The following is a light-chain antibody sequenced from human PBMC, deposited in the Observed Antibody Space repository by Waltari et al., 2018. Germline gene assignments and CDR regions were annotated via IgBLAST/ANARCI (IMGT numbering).Light chain of an antibody. CDR2: GAS. CDR3: QQYGSSVMYT. CDR1: QSLTRRY. J-gene: IGKJ2*01. V-gene: IGKV3-20*01. Sequence: EIVLTKSPGTLSLSPGERATLPCRASQSLTRRYLAGYQQKPGKAPRLLIYGASSRAAGIPDRFSGSGSGTDFTLTISRLEPEDFAVYYCQQYGSSVMYTFGQGTKLEIK.